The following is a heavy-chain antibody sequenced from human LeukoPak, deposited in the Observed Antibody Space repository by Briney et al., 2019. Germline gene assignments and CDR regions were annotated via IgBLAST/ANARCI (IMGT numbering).Heavy chain of an antibody. CDR1: GYPISSGYH. J-gene: IGHJ4*02. Sequence: SETLSLSCVVSGYPISSGYHWGWIRQPPGEGLEWIGSVYLSGSTYYNPSLKRRVTISIDTSKNQISLKVRSVTAADTAVYYCARENWVFDYWGQGILVTVSS. D-gene: IGHD7-27*01. CDR3: ARENWVFDY. CDR2: VYLSGST. V-gene: IGHV4-38-2*02.